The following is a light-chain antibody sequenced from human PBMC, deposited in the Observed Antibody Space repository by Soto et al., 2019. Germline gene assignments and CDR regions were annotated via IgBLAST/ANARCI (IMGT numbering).Light chain of an antibody. CDR2: GAS. V-gene: IGKV3-20*01. J-gene: IGKJ5*01. Sequence: VVLTQYPGTLSLSPGERATLSCRASQSVSSSYLAWYQQKPGQAPRLLIYGASSRPTGIPDRFSGSGSGTDFTLTISRLEPEDFAVYYCQQYGSSSTFGQGTRLEI. CDR1: QSVSSSY. CDR3: QQYGSSST.